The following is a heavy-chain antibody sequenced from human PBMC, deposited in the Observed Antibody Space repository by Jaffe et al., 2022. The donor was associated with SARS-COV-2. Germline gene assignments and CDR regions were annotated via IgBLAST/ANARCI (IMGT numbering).Heavy chain of an antibody. CDR3: ARVRSGSYPHYGMDV. V-gene: IGHV3-21*01. J-gene: IGHJ6*02. Sequence: EVQLVESGGGLVKPGGSLRLSCAASGFTFSSYSMNWVRQAPGKGLEWVSSISSSSSYIYYADSVKGRFTISRDNAKNSLYLQMNSLRAEDTAVYYCARVRSGSYPHYGMDVWGQGTTVTVSS. CDR2: ISSSSSYI. CDR1: GFTFSSYS. D-gene: IGHD1-26*01.